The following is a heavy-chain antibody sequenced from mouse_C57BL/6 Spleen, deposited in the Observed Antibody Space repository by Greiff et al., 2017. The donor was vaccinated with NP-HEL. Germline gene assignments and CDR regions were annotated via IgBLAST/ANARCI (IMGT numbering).Heavy chain of an antibody. CDR2: IYPGSGST. V-gene: IGHV1-55*01. CDR1: GYTFTSYW. D-gene: IGHD1-1*01. J-gene: IGHJ3*01. Sequence: VKLQQPGAELVKPGASVKMSCKASGYTFTSYWITWVKQRPGQGLEWIGDIYPGSGSTNYNEKFKSKATLTVDTSSSTAYMQLSSLTSEDSAVYYCARVHYGSSWAYWGQGTLVTVSA. CDR3: ARVHYGSSWAY.